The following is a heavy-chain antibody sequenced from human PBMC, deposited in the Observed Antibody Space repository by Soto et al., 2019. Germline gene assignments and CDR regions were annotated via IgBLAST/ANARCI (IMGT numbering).Heavy chain of an antibody. D-gene: IGHD3-10*01. CDR2: IYYSGST. CDR3: ASDRVHMVRGVIITWSGYGMDV. V-gene: IGHV4-31*03. Sequence: SETLSLTCTVSGGSISGGGYYWSWIRQHPGKGLEWIGYIYYSGSTYYNPSLKSRVTISVDTSKNQFSLMLSSVTAADTAVYYCASDRVHMVRGVIITWSGYGMDVWGQGTTVTVSS. J-gene: IGHJ6*02. CDR1: GGSISGGGYY.